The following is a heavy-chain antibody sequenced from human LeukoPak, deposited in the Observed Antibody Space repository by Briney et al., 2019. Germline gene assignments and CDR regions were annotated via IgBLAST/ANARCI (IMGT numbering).Heavy chain of an antibody. V-gene: IGHV3-21*04. CDR1: GFTFSSYS. J-gene: IGHJ4*02. D-gene: IGHD1-26*01. CDR3: AKVGMAGALYYFDY. Sequence: GGSLRLSCAASGFTFSSYSMNWVRQAPGKGLEWVSSISSSSSYIYYADSVKGRFTISRDNSKKTLYLQMNSLRAEDTALYYCAKVGMAGALYYFDYWGQGTLVTVSS. CDR2: ISSSSSYI.